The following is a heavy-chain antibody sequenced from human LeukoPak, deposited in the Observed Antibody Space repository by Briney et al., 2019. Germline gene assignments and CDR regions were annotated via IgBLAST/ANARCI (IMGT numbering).Heavy chain of an antibody. J-gene: IGHJ4*02. Sequence: SETLSLTCTVSGGSISSYYWSWIRQPPGKGLEWIGYIYYSGSTNYNPSLTSRGTISVDTSKNQFSLKLSSVTAADTAVYYCAREDSSGWPNRYYFDYWGQGTLVTVSS. CDR2: IYYSGST. V-gene: IGHV4-59*01. CDR3: AREDSSGWPNRYYFDY. D-gene: IGHD6-19*01. CDR1: GGSISSYY.